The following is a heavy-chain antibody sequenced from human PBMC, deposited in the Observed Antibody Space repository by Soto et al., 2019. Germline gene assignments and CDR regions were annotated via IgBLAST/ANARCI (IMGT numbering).Heavy chain of an antibody. J-gene: IGHJ4*02. D-gene: IGHD6-6*01. CDR2: IYWDDDK. Sequence: SGPTLANPTPPLTLTCTFSGFSLTSNDVGVGWIRQPPGKALEWLALIYWDDDKRNSPSMKSRLTITQDTSKNQVVLRMTNMDPVDTATYYFSDIIYSRSSFDYWGQGTLVTVSS. V-gene: IGHV2-5*02. CDR1: GFSLTSNDVG. CDR3: SDIIYSRSSFDY.